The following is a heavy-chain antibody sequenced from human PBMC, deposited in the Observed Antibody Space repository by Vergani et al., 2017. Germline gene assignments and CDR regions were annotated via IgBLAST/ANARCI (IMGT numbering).Heavy chain of an antibody. CDR1: GYTFTSYD. J-gene: IGHJ4*02. CDR3: ARVACRSRYCTNGVCQTLPY. D-gene: IGHD2-8*01. V-gene: IGHV1-8*01. CDR2: MNPNSGNT. Sequence: QVQLVQSGAEVKKPGASVKVSCKASGYTFTSYDINWVRQATGQGLEWMGWMNPNSGNTGYAQKFQGRVTMTRNTSISTAYMELSSLRSEDTAVYYCARVACRSRYCTNGVCQTLPYWGQGTLVTVSS.